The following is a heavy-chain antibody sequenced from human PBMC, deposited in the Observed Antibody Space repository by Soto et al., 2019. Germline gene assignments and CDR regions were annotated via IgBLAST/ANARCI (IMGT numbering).Heavy chain of an antibody. CDR1: GGSISSGGYY. CDR2: IYYSGST. J-gene: IGHJ6*03. Sequence: SETLSLTCTVSGGSISSGGYYWSWIRQHPGKGLEWIGYIYYSGSTYYNPSLKSRVTISVDTSKNQFSLKLSSVTAADTAVYYCARTLRGYCSSTSCWGAYYYYMDVWGKGTTVTVSS. D-gene: IGHD2-2*01. CDR3: ARTLRGYCSSTSCWGAYYYYMDV. V-gene: IGHV4-31*02.